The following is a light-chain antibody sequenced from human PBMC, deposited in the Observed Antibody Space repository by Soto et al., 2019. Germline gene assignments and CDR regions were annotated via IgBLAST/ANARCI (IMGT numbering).Light chain of an antibody. V-gene: IGKV1-27*01. CDR2: AAS. CDR1: QGISNY. CDR3: QKYNSAPRT. Sequence: DIQMTQSPSSLSASVGHRVTITCRASQGISNYLAWYQQKPGKVPKLLIYAASTLQSGVPSRFSGSGSGTDFTLTSSSLQPEDVATYYCQKYNSAPRTFGQGTKVEIK. J-gene: IGKJ1*01.